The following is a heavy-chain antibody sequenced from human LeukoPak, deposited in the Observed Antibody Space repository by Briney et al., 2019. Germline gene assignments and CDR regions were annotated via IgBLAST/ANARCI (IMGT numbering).Heavy chain of an antibody. D-gene: IGHD6-19*01. CDR1: CCSIRSYY. CDR2: IYTSWST. Sequence: SETLSLTCTVSCCSIRSYYWSWIHQPPAKGLEWIGYIYTSWSTNYNPSLKSRVTLYVDTPKHKFYLTLSSVTAAHTDVYYCARQRGGSGWSHFDYWGQGTLVTVSS. V-gene: IGHV4-4*08. J-gene: IGHJ4*02. CDR3: ARQRGGSGWSHFDY.